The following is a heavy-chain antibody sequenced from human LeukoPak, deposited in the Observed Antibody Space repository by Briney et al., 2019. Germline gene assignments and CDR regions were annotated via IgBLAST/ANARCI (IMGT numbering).Heavy chain of an antibody. J-gene: IGHJ5*02. CDR1: GGSISSGSYY. V-gene: IGHV4-61*02. D-gene: IGHD3/OR15-3a*01. CDR3: ARHGHNWFDP. Sequence: PSQTLSLTCTVSGGSISSGSYYWSWIRQPAGKGLEWIGRIYTSGSTNYNPSLKSRVTISVDTSKNQFSLKLSSVTAADTAVYYCARHGHNWFDPWGQGTLVTVSS. CDR2: IYTSGST.